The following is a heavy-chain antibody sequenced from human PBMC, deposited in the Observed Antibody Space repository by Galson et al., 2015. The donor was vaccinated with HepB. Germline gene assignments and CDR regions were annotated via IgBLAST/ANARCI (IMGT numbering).Heavy chain of an antibody. CDR1: GFSLSNARMG. J-gene: IGHJ4*02. V-gene: IGHV2-26*01. CDR2: IFSNDEK. D-gene: IGHD5-18*01. CDR3: AQISRGGYSYGAGGG. Sequence: PALVKPTQTLTLTCTVSGFSLSNARMGVSWIRQPPGKALEWLAHIFSNDEKSYSTSLKSRLTISKDTSNSQVVLTMTNMDPVDTATYYCAQISRGGYSYGAGGGWGQGTLVTVSS.